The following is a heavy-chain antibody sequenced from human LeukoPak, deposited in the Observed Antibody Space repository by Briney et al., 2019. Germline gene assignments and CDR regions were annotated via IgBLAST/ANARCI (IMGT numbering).Heavy chain of an antibody. CDR1: GFTFSSYW. V-gene: IGHV3-7*05. CDR3: ARDPYSSTWSYGMDV. J-gene: IGHJ6*02. D-gene: IGHD6-6*01. Sequence: GGSLRLSCAASGFTFSSYWMSWVRQAPGRGLEWVANIKQDGSEEVYVGSVKGRFTISRDNAKNSLFLQMNTLRAEDTAVYYCARDPYSSTWSYGMDVWGQGTTVTVFS. CDR2: IKQDGSEE.